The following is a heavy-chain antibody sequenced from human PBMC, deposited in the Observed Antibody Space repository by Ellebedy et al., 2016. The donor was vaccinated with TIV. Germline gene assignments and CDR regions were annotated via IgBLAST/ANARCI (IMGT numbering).Heavy chain of an antibody. Sequence: MPSETLSPTCTVSGDSISSSRYYWVWIRQPPGKGLEWIGSVYNSGNTYYNPSLKSRVSTYVDTSKNHFSLRLNSVTAADPAFDYCARHVYYNGSGSYYNWWYFDFWGQGTLVTVSS. D-gene: IGHD3-10*01. V-gene: IGHV4-39*01. CDR2: VYNSGNT. J-gene: IGHJ4*02. CDR1: GDSISSSRYY. CDR3: ARHVYYNGSGSYYNWWYFDF.